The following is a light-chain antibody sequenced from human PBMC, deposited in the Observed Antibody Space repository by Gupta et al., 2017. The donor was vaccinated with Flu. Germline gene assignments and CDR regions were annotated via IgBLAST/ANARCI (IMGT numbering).Light chain of an antibody. CDR1: QSISSY. CDR2: AAS. V-gene: IGKV1-39*01. J-gene: IGKJ1*01. Sequence: DIQMTQSPSSLSASVGDRVTITCRASQSISSYLNWYQQKPGKAPKLMIYAASRGKSGVTSRFSGSGYEKDFTLTSSRRQYEDFANYYGQQSYSTWTFGQGTKVEIK. CDR3: QQSYSTWT.